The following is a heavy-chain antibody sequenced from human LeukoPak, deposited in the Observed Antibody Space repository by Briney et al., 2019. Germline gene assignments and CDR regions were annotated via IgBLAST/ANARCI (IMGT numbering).Heavy chain of an antibody. V-gene: IGHV4-34*01. CDR2: INHSGST. CDR1: GGSFSDYY. Sequence: SETLSLTCAVYGGSFSDYYWSRIRQPPGKGLEWIGEINHSGSTNYNPSLKSRVTISVDTSKNQFSLKLSSVTAADTAVYYCASPYVDTAMVEAFDIWGQGTMVTVSS. J-gene: IGHJ3*02. D-gene: IGHD5-18*01. CDR3: ASPYVDTAMVEAFDI.